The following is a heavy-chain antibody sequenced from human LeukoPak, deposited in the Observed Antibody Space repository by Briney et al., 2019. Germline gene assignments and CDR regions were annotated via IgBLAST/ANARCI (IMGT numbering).Heavy chain of an antibody. CDR1: GFTFRSYG. D-gene: IGHD1-26*01. V-gene: IGHV3-30*03. J-gene: IGHJ4*02. CDR2: ISYDGSNK. CDR3: ARGGLISGIVPTDY. Sequence: PGGSLRLSCAASGFTFRSYGMHWVRQAPGRGLEWVAVISYDGSNKYYVDSVKGRFTISRDNSKNALYLQMNSLRAEDTAVYYCARGGLISGIVPTDYWGQGTLVTVSS.